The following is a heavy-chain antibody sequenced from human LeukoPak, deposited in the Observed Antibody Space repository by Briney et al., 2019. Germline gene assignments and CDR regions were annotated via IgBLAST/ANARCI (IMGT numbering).Heavy chain of an antibody. J-gene: IGHJ5*02. Sequence: GGSLRLSCAASGFTFSSYAMTWVRQAPEKGLKWVSTISGSDGSTYYADFVKGRFTISRDNSKNTLYLQMNSLRAEDTAVYYCVRSYGTYNWFDPWGQGTLVTVSS. CDR1: GFTFSSYA. CDR2: ISGSDGST. D-gene: IGHD3-16*01. CDR3: VRSYGTYNWFDP. V-gene: IGHV3-23*01.